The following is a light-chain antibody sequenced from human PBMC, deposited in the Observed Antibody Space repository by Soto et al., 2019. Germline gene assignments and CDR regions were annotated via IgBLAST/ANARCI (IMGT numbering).Light chain of an antibody. CDR1: QGVLYSSNKKNY. CDR2: WAS. V-gene: IGKV4-1*01. CDR3: QQYYTTPPYT. J-gene: IGKJ2*01. Sequence: DIVMTQSPDSLAVSLVERATINCKSSQGVLYSSNKKNYLAWYQQKPGQAPTLLIYWASTRESGIPDLFIGSASGTDCTLTISSLQAEDVAVYYCQQYYTTPPYTFGQGTKLEIK.